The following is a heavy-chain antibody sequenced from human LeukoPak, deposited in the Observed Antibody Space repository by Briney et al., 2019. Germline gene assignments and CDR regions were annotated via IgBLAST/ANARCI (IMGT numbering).Heavy chain of an antibody. D-gene: IGHD4-17*01. CDR1: GGSFSGYY. Sequence: SETLSLTCAVYGGSFSGYYWSWIRDPPGKGLEWSGEINNSGSTDYNPSLKSRVNISVDTSKNPYSLKLSSVTGVDTAVYYCERGKTKVYTFSLEYWGQGTPGHRLL. V-gene: IGHV4-34*01. CDR3: ERGKTKVYTFSLEY. CDR2: INNSGST. J-gene: IGHJ4*02.